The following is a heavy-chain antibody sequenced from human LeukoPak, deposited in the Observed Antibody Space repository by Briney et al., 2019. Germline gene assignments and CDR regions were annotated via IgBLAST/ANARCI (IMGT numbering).Heavy chain of an antibody. CDR2: ISDDGSRQ. V-gene: IGHV3-30-3*01. D-gene: IGHD3-16*01. CDR3: VTDRTGTYTTDY. Sequence: GGSLRLSCAATVFTLSNYAIHWGRQAPGKGLEWVAFISDDGSRQHYADSVKGRFTISRDNSKNTLKLQMNSLRAEDTAVYYCVTDRTGTYTTDYWGQGTLVTVSS. J-gene: IGHJ4*02. CDR1: VFTLSNYA.